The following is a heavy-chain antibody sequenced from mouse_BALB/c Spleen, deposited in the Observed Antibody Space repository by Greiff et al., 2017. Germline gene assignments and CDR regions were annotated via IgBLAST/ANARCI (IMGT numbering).Heavy chain of an antibody. J-gene: IGHJ1*01. V-gene: IGHV3-6*02. CDR1: GYSITSGYY. Sequence: EVKLQQSGPGLVKPSQSLSLTCSVTGYSITSGYYWNWIRQFPGNKLEWMGYISYDGSNNYNPSLKNRISITRDTSKNQFFLKLNSVTTEDTATYYCAREGGNYPYWYFDVWGAGTTVTVSS. CDR2: ISYDGSN. CDR3: AREGGNYPYWYFDV. D-gene: IGHD2-1*01.